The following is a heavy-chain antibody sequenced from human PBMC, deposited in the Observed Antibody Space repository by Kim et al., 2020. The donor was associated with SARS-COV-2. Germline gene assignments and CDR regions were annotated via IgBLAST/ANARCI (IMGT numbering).Heavy chain of an antibody. D-gene: IGHD2-2*01. CDR2: IIPIFGTA. Sequence: SVKVSCKASGGTFSSYAISWVRQAPGQGLEWMGGIIPIFGTANYAQKFQGRVTITADESTSTAYMELSSLRSEDTAVYYCARVVYLGVPAAPPHYYYYGMDVWGQGTTVTVSS. J-gene: IGHJ6*02. CDR1: GGTFSSYA. V-gene: IGHV1-69*13. CDR3: ARVVYLGVPAAPPHYYYYGMDV.